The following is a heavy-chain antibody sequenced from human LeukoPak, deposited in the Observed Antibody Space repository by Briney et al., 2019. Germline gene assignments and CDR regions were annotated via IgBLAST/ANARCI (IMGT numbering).Heavy chain of an antibody. J-gene: IGHJ4*02. Sequence: ASVKVSCKASGYSFTRHYMHWVRQAPGQGLEWLGLINPTGTSALYARKFQGRVTMTRDMSTTTDYMELSSLRSEDTAVYYCAISWVRRGIILFDYWGQGTLVTVSS. D-gene: IGHD3-10*01. V-gene: IGHV1-46*01. CDR2: INPTGTSA. CDR1: GYSFTRHY. CDR3: AISWVRRGIILFDY.